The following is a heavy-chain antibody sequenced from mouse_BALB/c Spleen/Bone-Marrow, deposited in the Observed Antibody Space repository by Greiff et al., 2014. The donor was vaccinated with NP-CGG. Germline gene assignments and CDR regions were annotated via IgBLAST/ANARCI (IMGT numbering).Heavy chain of an antibody. CDR1: GFSLTSYG. Sequence: VQLQESGPGLVAPSQSLSITCTVSGFSLTSYGVHWVRQPPEKGLEWLGIIWAGGNTNYNSALMSRLSISKDNSKSQVFLKMNSLQTDDTAMYYCARELGAWFAYWGQGTLVTVSA. D-gene: IGHD4-1*01. V-gene: IGHV2-9*02. CDR3: ARELGAWFAY. J-gene: IGHJ3*01. CDR2: IWAGGNT.